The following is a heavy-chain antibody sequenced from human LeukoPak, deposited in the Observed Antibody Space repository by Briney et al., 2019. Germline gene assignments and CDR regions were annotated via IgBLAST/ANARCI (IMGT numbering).Heavy chain of an antibody. J-gene: IGHJ6*03. D-gene: IGHD2-2*01. CDR2: IYTSGST. V-gene: IGHV4-4*09. CDR1: GGSISSYY. CDR3: ARHPAIYCSSTSCYPYYYYMDV. Sequence: SETLSLTCTVSGGSISSYYWSWIRQPPGKGLEWIGYIYTSGSTNYNPSLKSRVTISVDTPKNQFSLKLSSVTAADTAVYYCARHPAIYCSSTSCYPYYYYMDVWGKGTTVTVSS.